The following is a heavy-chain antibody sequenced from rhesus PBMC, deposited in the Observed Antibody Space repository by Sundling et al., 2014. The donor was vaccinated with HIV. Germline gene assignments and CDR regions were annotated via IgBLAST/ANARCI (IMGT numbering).Heavy chain of an antibody. CDR1: WLHQRLL. Sequence: QVHLQESGPGVVKPSETLSLTLRCLWWLHQRLLLELDPQPPGGLEWIGYIGGSSGTTYYNPSLKSRVTISRDTSKNQFSLKLSSVTAADTAVYYCARDYGNFFDYWGQGVLVTVSS. D-gene: IGHD4-35*01. J-gene: IGHJ4*01. V-gene: IGHV4-165*01. CDR3: ARDYGNFFDY. CDR2: IGGSSGTT.